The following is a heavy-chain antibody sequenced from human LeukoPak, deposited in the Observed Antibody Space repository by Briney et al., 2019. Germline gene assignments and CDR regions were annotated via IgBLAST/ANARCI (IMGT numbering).Heavy chain of an antibody. J-gene: IGHJ2*01. V-gene: IGHV4-4*07. Sequence: SETLSLTCTVSGGSLSSYYWSWIRQPAGKGLEWIGRIYTSGSTNYNPSLKSRVTMSVDTSKNQFSLKLSSVTAADTAVYYRARVGSSSWLNPSLDWYFDLWGRGTLVTVSS. D-gene: IGHD6-13*01. CDR3: ARVGSSSWLNPSLDWYFDL. CDR2: IYTSGST. CDR1: GGSLSSYY.